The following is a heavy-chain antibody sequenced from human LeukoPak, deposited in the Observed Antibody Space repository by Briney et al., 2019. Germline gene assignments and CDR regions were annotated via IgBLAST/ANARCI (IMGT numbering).Heavy chain of an antibody. CDR3: IVFGDSNH. D-gene: IGHD4-17*01. V-gene: IGHV3-53*01. J-gene: IGHJ5*02. Sequence: GGSLRLSCAASGLTRSHNYVSWVRQDPGKGLEWVSAIHTSGDTCYADSVKGRFTISRDTSKNTLYLQINSLRVEDTAVYYCIVFGDSNHWGQGTLVTVSS. CDR2: IHTSGDT. CDR1: GLTRSHNY.